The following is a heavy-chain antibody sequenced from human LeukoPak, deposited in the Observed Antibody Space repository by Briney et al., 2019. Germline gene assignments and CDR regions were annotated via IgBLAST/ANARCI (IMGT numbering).Heavy chain of an antibody. CDR2: ISGDKRRT. Sequence: GASVKVSCRASGYNFHDFGITWVRRAPGQGLEWMGWISGDKRRTENAQKFEGRVTMTTNTSISTAYMELSSLRSEDTAVYYCARREYGSGSYHLVYWGQGTLVTVSS. D-gene: IGHD3-10*01. J-gene: IGHJ4*02. V-gene: IGHV1-18*01. CDR3: ARREYGSGSYHLVY. CDR1: GYNFHDFG.